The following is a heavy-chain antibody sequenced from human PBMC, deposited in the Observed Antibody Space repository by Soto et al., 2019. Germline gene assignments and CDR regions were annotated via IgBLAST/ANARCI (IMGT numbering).Heavy chain of an antibody. CDR3: ARVFVVVPAVGWFDP. J-gene: IGHJ5*02. CDR2: IIPIFGTA. Sequence: QVQLVQSGAEVKKPGSSVKVSCKASGGTFSSYAISWVRQAPGQGLEWMGGIIPIFGTANYAQKFQGGVTIPADKYTSTAYMELSSLRSEDTAVYYCARVFVVVPAVGWFDPWGQGTLVTVSS. D-gene: IGHD2-2*01. CDR1: GGTFSSYA. V-gene: IGHV1-69*06.